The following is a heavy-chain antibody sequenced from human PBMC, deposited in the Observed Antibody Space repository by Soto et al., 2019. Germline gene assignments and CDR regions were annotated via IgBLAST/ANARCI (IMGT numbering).Heavy chain of an antibody. J-gene: IGHJ2*01. V-gene: IGHV3-13*01. CDR2: IGKVADT. CDR1: GFTFSTYD. D-gene: IGHD3-10*01. Sequence: EVQLVESGGGLVQPVGSLRLSCAASGFTFSTYDMHWVRHVVGKGLEWVSSIGKVADTYYRDSVKGRFTISRENAKNSLYLQMNSLTVEDTAVYYCTRDGDGSNHPGPLGYFDLWGRGALVTVSS. CDR3: TRDGDGSNHPGPLGYFDL.